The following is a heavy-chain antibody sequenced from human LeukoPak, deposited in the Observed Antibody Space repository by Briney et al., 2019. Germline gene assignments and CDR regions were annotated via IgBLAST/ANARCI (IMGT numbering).Heavy chain of an antibody. V-gene: IGHV3-23*01. Sequence: PGGSLRLSCAASGFTFRTYYMSWVRQAPGKGLEWVSAISGSGDSIFYADSVKGRFTISRDNSKTTLYVQMNSLRAEDTAVYYCAKSFLTGYSLFDSWGQGTLVTVSS. D-gene: IGHD3-9*01. CDR1: GFTFRTYY. CDR3: AKSFLTGYSLFDS. J-gene: IGHJ4*02. CDR2: ISGSGDSI.